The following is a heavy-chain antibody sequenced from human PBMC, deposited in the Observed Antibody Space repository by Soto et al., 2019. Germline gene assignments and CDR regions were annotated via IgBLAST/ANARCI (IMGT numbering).Heavy chain of an antibody. J-gene: IGHJ4*02. CDR2: IYYSGST. Sequence: SQTLSLTCTVSNDSISPYYWSWIRQPPGKGLEWIGFIYYSGSTTYNPSLKSRVTISVDTSKNQFSLKLSSVTAADTAVSYCARSPITMVPEADWGQGTLVTVYS. V-gene: IGHV4-59*08. D-gene: IGHD3-10*01. CDR3: ARSPITMVPEAD. CDR1: NDSISPYY.